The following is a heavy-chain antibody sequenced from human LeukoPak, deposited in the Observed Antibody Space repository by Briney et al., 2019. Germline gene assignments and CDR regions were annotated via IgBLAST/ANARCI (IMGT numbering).Heavy chain of an antibody. CDR3: ARDAANYYDSSGYCIDY. D-gene: IGHD3-22*01. CDR2: INPSGGST. CDR1: GYTFTSYY. V-gene: IGHV1-46*01. J-gene: IGHJ4*02. Sequence: ASVKVSCKASGYTFTSYYMHWVRQAPGQGLEWMGIINPSGGSTSYAQKFQGRVTMTRDMSTSTVYMELSSLRSEDTAVYYCARDAANYYDSSGYCIDYWGQGTLVTVSS.